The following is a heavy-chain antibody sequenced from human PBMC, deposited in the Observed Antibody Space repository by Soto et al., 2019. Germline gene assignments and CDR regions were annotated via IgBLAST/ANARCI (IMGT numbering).Heavy chain of an antibody. V-gene: IGHV4-31*03. CDR2: IYYSGST. D-gene: IGHD3-10*01. CDR1: GGSISSCYYY. J-gene: IGHJ6*03. Sequence: SGTPSLTCTVSGGSISSCYYYWSGNRQQPGQGLEWIGYIYYSGSTYYNPSLKSRVTISVDTSKNQFSLKLSSVTAADTAVYYCARVSGSYSAYSYDCMDVWGKGTTVTVSS. CDR3: ARVSGSYSAYSYDCMDV.